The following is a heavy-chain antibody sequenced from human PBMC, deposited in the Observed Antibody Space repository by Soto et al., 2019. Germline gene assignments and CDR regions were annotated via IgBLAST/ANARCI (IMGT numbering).Heavy chain of an antibody. V-gene: IGHV3-74*01. Sequence: EVQLVESGGDLVQPGGSLRLSCAASGFTFSDYWMHWVRQAPGQALVWVSRIDSDGKRTSYADSVKGRFTISRDNAENTLYLQMNSLYYCARDVQLQSFDSWGQGTLVTVSS. CDR1: GFTFSDYW. CDR2: IDSDGKRT. CDR3: SFDS. J-gene: IGHJ4*02. D-gene: IGHD3-10*01.